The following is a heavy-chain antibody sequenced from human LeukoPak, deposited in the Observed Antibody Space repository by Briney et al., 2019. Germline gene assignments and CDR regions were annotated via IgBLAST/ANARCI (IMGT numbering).Heavy chain of an antibody. V-gene: IGHV1-69*05. J-gene: IGHJ4*02. CDR2: IIPIFGTA. D-gene: IGHD1-26*01. CDR3: ARANSGSYNPLDY. CDR1: GYTFTGYY. Sequence: ASVKVSCKASGYTFTGYYMHWVRQAPGQGLEWMGGIIPIFGTANYAQKFQGRVTITTDESTSTAYMELSRLRSEDTAIYYCARANSGSYNPLDYWGQGTLVTVSS.